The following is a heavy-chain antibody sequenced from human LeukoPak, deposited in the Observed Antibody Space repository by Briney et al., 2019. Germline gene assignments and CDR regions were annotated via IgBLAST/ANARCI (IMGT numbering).Heavy chain of an antibody. J-gene: IGHJ4*02. CDR3: NRGMVESCSGGSCYYFDD. Sequence: GGSLRLSCTGSGSNFGDYTMSWARQAPGKGLEWVGFIKAKRYGGTIEYAASVKDRFIISRDDSRNIAYLQMNSLKIEDTAIYHCNRGMVESCSGGSCYYFDDWGQGILVTVSS. CDR1: GSNFGDYT. V-gene: IGHV3-49*04. D-gene: IGHD2-15*01. CDR2: IKAKRYGGTI.